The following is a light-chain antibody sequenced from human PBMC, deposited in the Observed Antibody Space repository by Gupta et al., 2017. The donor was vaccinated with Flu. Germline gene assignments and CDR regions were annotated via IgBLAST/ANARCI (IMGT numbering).Light chain of an antibody. CDR2: WAS. CDR3: QQYYSTPWT. J-gene: IGKJ1*01. Sequence: DIVLTPSSDSLAVSLGARDTINWKSSQSVLYSANNSNYLAWYQQKPGQPPKLLIYWASTRESGVPDRFSGSGSGTDFTLTISSLQAEDVAVYYCQQYYSTPWTFGQGTKVEIK. V-gene: IGKV4-1*01. CDR1: QSVLYSANNSNY.